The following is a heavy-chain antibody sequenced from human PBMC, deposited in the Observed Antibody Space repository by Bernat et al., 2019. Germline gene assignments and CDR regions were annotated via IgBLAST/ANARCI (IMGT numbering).Heavy chain of an antibody. CDR3: AILDLGYCTSTSCYYYYGMDV. D-gene: IGHD2-2*01. Sequence: QVQLQESGPGLVKPSQTLSLTCTVSGGSISSGDYYWSWIRQPPGKGLEWIGYIYYSGTTYYNPSLKSRLTISVDTSKNQFSLKLSSVTATDTAVYYCAILDLGYCTSTSCYYYYGMDVWGQGTTDTVSS. CDR2: IYYSGTT. CDR1: GGSISSGDYY. J-gene: IGHJ6*02. V-gene: IGHV4-30-4*01.